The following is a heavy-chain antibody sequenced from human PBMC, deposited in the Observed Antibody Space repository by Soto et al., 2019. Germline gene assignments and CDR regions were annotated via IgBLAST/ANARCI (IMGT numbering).Heavy chain of an antibody. CDR2: IYYSGST. J-gene: IGHJ4*02. D-gene: IGHD3-9*01. CDR3: ARDTLFYDILTGYYSHYFDY. V-gene: IGHV4-59*01. CDR1: GGSISSYY. Sequence: QVQLQESGPGLVKPSETLSLTCTVSGGSISSYYWSWIRQPPGKGLEWIGYIYYSGSTNYNPSLKSRVTRSVDTSKNQFSLKLSSVTAADTAVYYCARDTLFYDILTGYYSHYFDYWGQGTLVTVSS.